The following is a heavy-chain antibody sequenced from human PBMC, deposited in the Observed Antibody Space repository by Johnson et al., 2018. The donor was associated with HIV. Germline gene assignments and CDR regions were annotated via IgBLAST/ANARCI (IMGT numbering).Heavy chain of an antibody. J-gene: IGHJ3*02. CDR3: ARDWGLYSSGWYVDAFDI. CDR1: GFTFSSYW. D-gene: IGHD6-19*01. Sequence: VQLVESGGGLVQPGGSLRLSCAASGFTFSSYWMHWVRQAPGKGLEWVSLIYSGGITYYADSVKGRFTISRDNSKNTLYLQMGSLRAEDMAVYYCARDWGLYSSGWYVDAFDIWGQGTMVTVSS. CDR2: IYSGGIT. V-gene: IGHV3-66*02.